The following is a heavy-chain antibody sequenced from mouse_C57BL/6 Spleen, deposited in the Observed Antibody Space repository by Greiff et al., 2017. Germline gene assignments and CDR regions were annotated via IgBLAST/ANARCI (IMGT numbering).Heavy chain of an antibody. J-gene: IGHJ1*03. V-gene: IGHV1-72*01. D-gene: IGHD2-1*01. CDR1: GYTFTSYW. Sequence: QVQLQQPGAELVKPGASVKLSCKASGYTFTSYWMHWVKQRPGRGLEWIGRIDPNSGGTKYNEKFKSKATLTVDKPSSTAYMQLSSLTSEDSAVYDCAREGLGNYPYWYFDVWGTGTTVTVSS. CDR2: IDPNSGGT. CDR3: AREGLGNYPYWYFDV.